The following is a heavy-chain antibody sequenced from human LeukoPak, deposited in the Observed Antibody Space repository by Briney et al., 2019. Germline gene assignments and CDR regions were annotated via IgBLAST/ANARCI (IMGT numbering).Heavy chain of an antibody. CDR1: GYSISSGYY. CDR3: AGTTNHYYYYYMDV. D-gene: IGHD4-11*01. CDR2: IYHSGST. Sequence: SETLSLTCAVSGYSISSGYYWGWIRQPPGKGLEWSGSIYHSGSTYYNPSLKSRVTISVDTSKNQFSLKLSSVTAADTAVYYCAGTTNHYYYYYMDVWGKGTTATVSS. J-gene: IGHJ6*03. V-gene: IGHV4-38-2*01.